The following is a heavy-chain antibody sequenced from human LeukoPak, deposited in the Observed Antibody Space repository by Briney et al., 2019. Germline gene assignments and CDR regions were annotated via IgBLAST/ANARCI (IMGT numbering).Heavy chain of an antibody. CDR3: ARQLGYCSGGSCYGLGY. D-gene: IGHD2-15*01. Sequence: PSETLSLTCAVYGGSFSGYYRSWIRQPPGKGLEWIGEINHSGSTNYNPSLKSRVTISVDTSKNQFSLKLSSVTAADTAVYYCARQLGYCSGGSCYGLGYWGQGTLVTVSS. V-gene: IGHV4-34*01. CDR1: GGSFSGYY. CDR2: INHSGST. J-gene: IGHJ4*02.